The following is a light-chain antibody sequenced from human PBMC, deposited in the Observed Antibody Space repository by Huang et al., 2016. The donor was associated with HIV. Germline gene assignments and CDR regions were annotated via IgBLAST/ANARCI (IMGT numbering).Light chain of an antibody. CDR1: QSVSSY. CDR2: DAS. J-gene: IGKJ1*01. Sequence: EIVLTQSPATLSLSPGERATLSCRASQSVSSYLAWYQQKPGQAPRLRIYDASNRATGIPARFSGSGSGTDFTLIISSLEPEDFAVYYCQQRSNWPPATFGQGTKVEIK. V-gene: IGKV3-11*01. CDR3: QQRSNWPPAT.